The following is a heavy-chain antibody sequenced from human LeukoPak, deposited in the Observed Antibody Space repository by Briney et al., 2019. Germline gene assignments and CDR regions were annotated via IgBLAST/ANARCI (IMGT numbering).Heavy chain of an antibody. D-gene: IGHD2-2*01. CDR3: TREPQRIFDY. V-gene: IGHV3-74*01. J-gene: IGHJ4*02. CDR1: GFTFSSYW. CDR2: INSGGSST. Sequence: PGGSLRLSCAASGFTFSSYWIHWVRQAPGKGLVWVSRINSGGSSTSYADSVKGRFTISRDNAKNTLYLQMNSLKAEDTAVYYCTREPQRIFDYWGQGTLVTVSS.